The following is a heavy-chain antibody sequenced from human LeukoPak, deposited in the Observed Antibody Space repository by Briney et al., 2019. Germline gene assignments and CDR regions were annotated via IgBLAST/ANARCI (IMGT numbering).Heavy chain of an antibody. CDR1: GYTFTSYG. Sequence: ASVKVSCKASGYTFTSYGISWVRQAPGQGLEWMGWISAYNGNTNYAQKLQGRVTMTTDTSTSTAYMELRSLRSDDTAVYYRARVPSYCSGGSCYLYYFDYWGQGTLVTVSS. CDR2: ISAYNGNT. J-gene: IGHJ4*02. CDR3: ARVPSYCSGGSCYLYYFDY. V-gene: IGHV1-18*01. D-gene: IGHD2-15*01.